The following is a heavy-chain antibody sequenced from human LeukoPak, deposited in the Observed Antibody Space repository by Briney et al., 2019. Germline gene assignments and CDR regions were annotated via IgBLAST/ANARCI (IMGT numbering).Heavy chain of an antibody. V-gene: IGHV1-69*04. J-gene: IGHJ6*02. CDR3: ASYWNPNYYGMDV. CDR2: IIPILGIA. CDR1: GGTFSNYA. D-gene: IGHD1-1*01. Sequence: SVKVSCKASGGTFSNYAISWVRQAPGQGLEWMGRIIPILGIANYAQKFQGRVTITADKSTSTAYMELSSLRSEDTAVYYCASYWNPNYYGMDVWGQGTTVAVSS.